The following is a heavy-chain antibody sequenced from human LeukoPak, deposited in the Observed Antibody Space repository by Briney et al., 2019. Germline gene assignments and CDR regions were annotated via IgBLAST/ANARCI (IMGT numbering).Heavy chain of an antibody. V-gene: IGHV4-39*07. CDR2: IYYSGST. Sequence: SETLSLTCTVSGDSIRSSSYYWGWIRQPPGKGLEWIGNIYYSGSTDYNPSLKSRVTISVDTSKNQFSLKLSSVTAADTAVYYCARLSGYGLHYYYYMDVWGKGTTVTVSS. CDR1: GDSIRSSSYY. CDR3: ARLSGYGLHYYYYMDV. J-gene: IGHJ6*03. D-gene: IGHD5-12*01.